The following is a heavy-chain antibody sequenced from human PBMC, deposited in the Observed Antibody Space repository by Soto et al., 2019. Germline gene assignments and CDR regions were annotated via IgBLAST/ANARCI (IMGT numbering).Heavy chain of an antibody. D-gene: IGHD6-13*01. CDR3: ARALVNWPFGQQLSWGCYYYYGMDV. J-gene: IGHJ6*02. CDR1: GFTFSSYA. Sequence: GGSLRLSCAASGFTFSSYAMHWVRQAPGKGLEWVAVISYDGSNKYYADSVKGRFTISRDNSKNTLYLQMNSLRAEDTAVYYCARALVNWPFGQQLSWGCYYYYGMDVWGQGTTVTVS. V-gene: IGHV3-30-3*01. CDR2: ISYDGSNK.